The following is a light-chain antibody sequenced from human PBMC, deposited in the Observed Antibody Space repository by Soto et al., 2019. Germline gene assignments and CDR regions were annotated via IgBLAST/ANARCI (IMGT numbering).Light chain of an antibody. Sequence: QSALTQPASVSGSPGQSITISCTGTSSDVGGYIYVSWHQQHPGTAPKLMIYDVSNRPSGVSNRFSGSKSSNTASLTISGLQAEDEADYYCSSFTSSSTLVFGGGTNLTVL. CDR2: DVS. V-gene: IGLV2-14*01. CDR3: SSFTSSSTLV. CDR1: SSDVGGYIY. J-gene: IGLJ2*01.